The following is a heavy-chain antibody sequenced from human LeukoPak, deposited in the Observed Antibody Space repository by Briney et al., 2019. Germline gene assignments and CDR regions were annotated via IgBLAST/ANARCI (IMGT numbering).Heavy chain of an antibody. Sequence: SGGSLRLSCAASGFTFSTYAVSWVRQAPGKGLEWVSAISSSGGTTYYADSVKGRFSISRDNSKNTLYLQMNSLRAEDTAVYYCAKDRSAWPTNFDAWGQGTLVTVSA. J-gene: IGHJ4*02. CDR1: GFTFSTYA. D-gene: IGHD3-3*01. V-gene: IGHV3-23*01. CDR2: ISSSGGTT. CDR3: AKDRSAWPTNFDA.